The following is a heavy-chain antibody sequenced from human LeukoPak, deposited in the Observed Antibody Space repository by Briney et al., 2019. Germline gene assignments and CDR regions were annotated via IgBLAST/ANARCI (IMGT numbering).Heavy chain of an antibody. V-gene: IGHV3-7*01. CDR1: GFTFSSYW. Sequence: GGSLRLSCAASGFTFSSYWMSWVRQAPGKGREWVANIKQDGSEKYYVDSVKGRFTISRDNAKNSLYLQMNSLRAEDTAVYYCARVDHYYDSSGVDWFDPWGQGTLVTVSS. D-gene: IGHD3-22*01. CDR3: ARVDHYYDSSGVDWFDP. CDR2: IKQDGSEK. J-gene: IGHJ5*02.